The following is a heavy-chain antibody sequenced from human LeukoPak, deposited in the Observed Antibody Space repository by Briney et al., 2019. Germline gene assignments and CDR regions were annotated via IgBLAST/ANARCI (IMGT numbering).Heavy chain of an antibody. V-gene: IGHV3-74*01. Sequence: GGSLSLSCAASGFTFSSYWMHWVRQAPGKGLVWLARIIGDGSDITYADSVKGRFTISRDNAKNTLYLQINSLRVEDTALYYCARMADYDSSGFYGSLPHWGQGTLGTASS. D-gene: IGHD3-22*01. CDR2: IIGDGSDI. J-gene: IGHJ1*01. CDR3: ARMADYDSSGFYGSLPH. CDR1: GFTFSSYW.